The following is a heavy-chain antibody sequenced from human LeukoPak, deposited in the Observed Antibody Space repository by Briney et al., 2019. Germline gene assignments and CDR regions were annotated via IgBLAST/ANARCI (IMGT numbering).Heavy chain of an antibody. J-gene: IGHJ3*02. CDR3: ARQTVVVVATIRPNAFDI. CDR2: IYYSGST. Sequence: PSETLSLTCTVSGGSISSYYWSWIRQPPGKGLEWIGYIYYSGSTNYNPSLKSRVTISVDTSKNQFSLKLSSVTAADTAVYYCARQTVVVVATIRPNAFDIWGQGTMVTVSS. D-gene: IGHD2-15*01. V-gene: IGHV4-59*08. CDR1: GGSISSYY.